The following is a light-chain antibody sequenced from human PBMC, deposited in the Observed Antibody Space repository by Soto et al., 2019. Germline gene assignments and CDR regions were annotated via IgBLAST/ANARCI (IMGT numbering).Light chain of an antibody. J-gene: IGLJ1*01. CDR2: DVS. CDR1: SSDVGTYNY. V-gene: IGLV2-11*01. CDR3: CSYAGSYIFYV. Sequence: QSVLTQPRSVSGSPGQSVTISCTGTSSDVGTYNYVSWYQQHPGKAPKVMIYDVSKRPSGVPDRFSGSKSGNTASLTISGLQAEDEADYYCCSYAGSYIFYVFGTGTKVTVL.